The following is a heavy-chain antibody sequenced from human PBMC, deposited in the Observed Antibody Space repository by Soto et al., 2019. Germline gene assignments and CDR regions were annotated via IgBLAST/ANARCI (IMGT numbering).Heavy chain of an antibody. CDR3: AKDISLGELSAPDH. CDR2: MSWNRGSI. CDR1: GFTFDDFA. V-gene: IGHV3-9*01. Sequence: PGGSLRLPCVASGFTFDDFAMHWVRQAPGKGLEWVSGMSWNRGSIVYADSVKGRFTISRDNAKNSLYLQMNSLRPEDTALYYCAKDISLGELSAPDHWGQGTLVTVSS. D-gene: IGHD3-16*02. J-gene: IGHJ4*02.